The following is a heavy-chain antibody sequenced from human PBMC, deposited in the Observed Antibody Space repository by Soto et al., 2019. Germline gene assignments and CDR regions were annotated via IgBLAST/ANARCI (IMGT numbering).Heavy chain of an antibody. Sequence: ASVKVSCKASGYTFTSYYMHWVRQAPGQGLEWMGIINPSGGSTSYAQKFQGRVTMTRDTSTSTVYMELSSLRSEDTAVYYCARGGQYCTNGVCLFDYWGQGTLVTVSS. J-gene: IGHJ4*02. CDR3: ARGGQYCTNGVCLFDY. CDR1: GYTFTSYY. D-gene: IGHD2-8*01. V-gene: IGHV1-46*01. CDR2: INPSGGST.